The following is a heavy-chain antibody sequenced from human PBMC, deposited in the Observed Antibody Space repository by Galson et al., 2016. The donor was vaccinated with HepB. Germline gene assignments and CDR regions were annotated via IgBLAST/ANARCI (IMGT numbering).Heavy chain of an antibody. CDR3: ARDHDPIAVTGIGNDDYAMDV. V-gene: IGHV1-2*04. J-gene: IGHJ6*02. Sequence: SVKVSCKASGYTFSAFYLHWVRQAPGQGPEWMGWINPNSGGTKYAQKFQGWITMTRDTSLTTAYMELTRLTSDEAAVYYCARDHDPIAVTGIGNDDYAMDVWGQGTTFIVSS. CDR2: INPNSGGT. D-gene: IGHD1-20*01. CDR1: GYTFSAFY.